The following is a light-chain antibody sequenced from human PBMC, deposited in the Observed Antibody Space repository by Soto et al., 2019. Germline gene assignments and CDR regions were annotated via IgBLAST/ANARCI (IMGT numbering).Light chain of an antibody. V-gene: IGKV3-20*01. CDR1: QSVSSSN. J-gene: IGKJ3*01. CDR2: GAS. CDR3: QQYGGSPFA. Sequence: EIVLTQSPGTLSLSPGERVSLSCRASQSVSSSNLAWYQQKPGQAPRLLIYGASSRATGVSDRFSGSGSGTYFTLSISRLEPEDSAFYYCQQYGGSPFAFGPGTKVEIK.